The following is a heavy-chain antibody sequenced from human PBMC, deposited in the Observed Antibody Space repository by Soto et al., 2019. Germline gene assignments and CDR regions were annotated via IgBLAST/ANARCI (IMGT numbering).Heavy chain of an antibody. V-gene: IGHV1-24*01. CDR3: ATALRGGITIFGVVIPTYNWFDP. J-gene: IGHJ5*02. CDR2: FDPEDGET. D-gene: IGHD3-3*01. CDR1: GYTLTELS. Sequence: ASVKVSCKVSGYTLTELSMHWVRQAPGKGLEWMGGFDPEDGETIYAQKFQGRVTMTEDTSTDTAYMELSSLRSEDTAVYYCATALRGGITIFGVVIPTYNWFDPWGQGTLVTVSS.